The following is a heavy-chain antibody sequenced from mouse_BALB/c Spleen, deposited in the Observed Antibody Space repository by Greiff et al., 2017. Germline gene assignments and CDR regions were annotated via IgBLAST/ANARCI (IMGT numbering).Heavy chain of an antibody. Sequence: VQLQQSGPELVKPGASVKMSCTASGYTFTSYVMHWVKQKPGQGLEWIGYINPYNDGTKYNEKFKGKATLTSDKSSSTAYMELSSLTSEDSAVYYRARVEYYGTPWLAYWGQKALVAVSA. CDR1: GYTFTSYV. CDR3: ARVEYYGTPWLAY. CDR2: INPYNDGT. V-gene: IGHV1-14*01. J-gene: IGHJ3*01. D-gene: IGHD1-1*01.